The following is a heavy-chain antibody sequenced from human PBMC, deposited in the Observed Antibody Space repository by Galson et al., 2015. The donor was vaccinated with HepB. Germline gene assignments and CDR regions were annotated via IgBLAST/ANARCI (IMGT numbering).Heavy chain of an antibody. CDR2: IYYSGST. J-gene: IGHJ6*02. CDR3: ARVDGILGYPVGEGMDV. Sequence: LSLTCTVSGGSVSSGSYYWSWIRQPPGKGLEWIGYIYYSGSTNYNPSLKSRVTISVDTSKNQFSLKLSSVTAADTAVYYCARVDGILGYPVGEGMDVWGQGTTVTVSS. V-gene: IGHV4-61*01. CDR1: GGSVSSGSYY. D-gene: IGHD2-15*01.